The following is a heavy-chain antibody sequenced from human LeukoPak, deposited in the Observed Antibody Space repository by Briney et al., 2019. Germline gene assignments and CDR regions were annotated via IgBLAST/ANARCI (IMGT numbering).Heavy chain of an antibody. V-gene: IGHV1-8*01. CDR1: GYTFTKYD. J-gene: IGHJ4*02. CDR3: ARALRIAAARFDY. Sequence: VTVSFKASGYTFTKYDINWVGQAAGQGGEGMGWMNPNSGNTGYAQKFQGRVTMTRTTSITTAYMELSSLRSEDTAVYYCARALRIAAARFDYWGQGTLVTVSS. CDR2: MNPNSGNT. D-gene: IGHD6-13*01.